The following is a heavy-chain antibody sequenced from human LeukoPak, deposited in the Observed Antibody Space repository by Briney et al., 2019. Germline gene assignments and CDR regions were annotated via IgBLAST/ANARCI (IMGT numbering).Heavy chain of an antibody. CDR3: ATAYSGYYTYYFDY. Sequence: GGSLRLSCAASGFTFSTYEMNWVRQAPGKGLEWVSYISTGGSIIYYADSVKGRFTISRDNAQNSLYLQMNSLRAEDTAVYYCATAYSGYYTYYFDYWGQGTLVTASS. D-gene: IGHD3-22*01. V-gene: IGHV3-48*03. CDR1: GFTFSTYE. CDR2: ISTGGSII. J-gene: IGHJ4*02.